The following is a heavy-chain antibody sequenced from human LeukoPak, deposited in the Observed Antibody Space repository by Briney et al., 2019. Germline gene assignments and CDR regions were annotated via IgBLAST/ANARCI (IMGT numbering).Heavy chain of an antibody. J-gene: IGHJ5*02. D-gene: IGHD6-19*01. CDR1: GYTFTSYD. Sequence: ASVKVSCKASGYTFTSYDINWVRQATGQGLEWVGWMNPNSGNTGYAQKFQGRVTMTRNTSISTAYMELSSLRSEDTAVYYCARVRRQKAVVTFWRNWFDPWGQGTLVTVSS. V-gene: IGHV1-8*01. CDR2: MNPNSGNT. CDR3: ARVRRQKAVVTFWRNWFDP.